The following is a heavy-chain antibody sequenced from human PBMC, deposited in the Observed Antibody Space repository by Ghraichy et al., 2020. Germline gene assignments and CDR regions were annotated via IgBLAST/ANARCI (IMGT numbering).Heavy chain of an antibody. V-gene: IGHV3-33*01. CDR1: GFTFSSYG. CDR3: ARDGDSSGWDAFDI. J-gene: IGHJ3*02. Sequence: GGSLRLSCAASGFTFSSYGMHWVRQAPGKGLEWVAVIWYDGSNKYYADSVKGRFTISRDNSKNTLYLQMNSLRAEDTAVYYCARDGDSSGWDAFDIWGQGTMVTVSS. CDR2: IWYDGSNK. D-gene: IGHD6-19*01.